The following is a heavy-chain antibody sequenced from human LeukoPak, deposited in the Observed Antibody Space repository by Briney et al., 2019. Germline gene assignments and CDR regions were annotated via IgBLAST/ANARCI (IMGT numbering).Heavy chain of an antibody. CDR1: GNSVSSNSAA. V-gene: IGHV6-1*01. J-gene: IGHJ5*02. Sequence: SQTLSLTCAISGNSVSSNSAAWNWIRQSQSRGLEWLGRTYYRSKWYNDYAVSVKSRTTINPDTSKNQFSLQLNSVTPEDTAVYYCARTGYSSSWSSQYNWFDPWGQGTLVTVSS. CDR2: TYYRSKWYN. D-gene: IGHD6-13*01. CDR3: ARTGYSSSWSSQYNWFDP.